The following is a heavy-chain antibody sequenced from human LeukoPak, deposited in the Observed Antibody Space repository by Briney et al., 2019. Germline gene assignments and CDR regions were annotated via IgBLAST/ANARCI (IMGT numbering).Heavy chain of an antibody. V-gene: IGHV1-18*03. J-gene: IGHJ4*02. CDR3: AREKEAEGYFDY. CDR1: GYTFTSYG. CDR2: ISAYNGNT. Sequence: GASVKVSCKASGYTFTSYGISWVRQAPGQGLEWMGWISAYNGNTNYAQKLQGRVTMTTDTSASTAYMELSSLRSEDMAVYYCAREKEAEGYFDYWGQGTLVTVSS.